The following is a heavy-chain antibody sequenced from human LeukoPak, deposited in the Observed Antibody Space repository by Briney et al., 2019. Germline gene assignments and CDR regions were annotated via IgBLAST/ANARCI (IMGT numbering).Heavy chain of an antibody. V-gene: IGHV3-33*01. CDR1: GFTFSNYG. J-gene: IGHJ4*02. CDR2: IWYDGSNK. CDR3: ARVNLNSSTWFNFDY. Sequence: PGGSLRLSCVASGFTFSNYGMHWVRQAPGKELEWVAVIWYDGSNKYYADSVKGRFTISRDNSKNTLYLQLNSLRAEDTAVYYCARVNLNSSTWFNFDYWGQGTLVTVSS. D-gene: IGHD6-13*01.